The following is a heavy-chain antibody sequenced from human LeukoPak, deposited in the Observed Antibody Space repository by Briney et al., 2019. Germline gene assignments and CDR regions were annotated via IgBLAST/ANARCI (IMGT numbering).Heavy chain of an antibody. Sequence: SQTLSLTCTVSGGSISSGGYYWSWIRQHPGKGLEWIGYIYYSGSTYYNPSLKSRVTISVDTSKNQFSLKLSSVTAADTAVYYCARGTYYDILTGYFFDYWGQGTLVTVSS. CDR2: IYYSGST. CDR1: GGSISSGGYY. CDR3: ARGTYYDILTGYFFDY. J-gene: IGHJ4*02. V-gene: IGHV4-31*03. D-gene: IGHD3-9*01.